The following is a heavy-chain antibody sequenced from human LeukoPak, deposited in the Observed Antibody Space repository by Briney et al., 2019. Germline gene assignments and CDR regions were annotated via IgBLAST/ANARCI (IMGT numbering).Heavy chain of an antibody. D-gene: IGHD3-16*01. CDR2: ISGSGGST. CDR1: GFTFSSYA. Sequence: GGSLRLSCAASGFTFSSYAMSWVRQAPGKGLEWVSAISGSGGSTYYADSVKGRFTISRDNSKNTLYLQMNSLRAADTAVYYCARVWRIMITFGGVTWGQGTLVTVSS. J-gene: IGHJ4*02. V-gene: IGHV3-23*01. CDR3: ARVWRIMITFGGVT.